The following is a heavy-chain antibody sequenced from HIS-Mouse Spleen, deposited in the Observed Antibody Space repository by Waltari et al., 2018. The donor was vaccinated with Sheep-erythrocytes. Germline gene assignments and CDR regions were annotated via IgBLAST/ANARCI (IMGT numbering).Heavy chain of an antibody. D-gene: IGHD2-21*02. CDR3: ARAIVLVTAYDAFDI. CDR1: GYTFTSYY. V-gene: IGHV1-46*03. CDR2: INPSGGST. Sequence: QVQLVQSGAEVKKPGASVKVSCKASGYTFTSYYMHWVRQAPGQGLEWMGIINPSGGSTSYAQKFQGRVTMTRDTSTSTVYMELSSLRSEDTAVYYCARAIVLVTAYDAFDIWGQGTMVTVSS. J-gene: IGHJ3*02.